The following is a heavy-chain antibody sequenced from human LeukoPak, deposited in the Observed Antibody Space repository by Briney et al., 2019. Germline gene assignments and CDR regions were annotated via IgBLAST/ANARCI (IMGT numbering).Heavy chain of an antibody. D-gene: IGHD3-3*01. CDR2: IWYDGSNK. Sequence: PGGSLRLSCAASGFTFSSYGMHWVRQAPGKGLEWVAVIWYDGSNKYYADSVKGRCTISRDNSKNTLYLQMNSLRAEDTAVYYCARDPYDFWSGYLGGYYYGMDVWGQGTTVTVSS. J-gene: IGHJ6*02. CDR3: ARDPYDFWSGYLGGYYYGMDV. V-gene: IGHV3-33*01. CDR1: GFTFSSYG.